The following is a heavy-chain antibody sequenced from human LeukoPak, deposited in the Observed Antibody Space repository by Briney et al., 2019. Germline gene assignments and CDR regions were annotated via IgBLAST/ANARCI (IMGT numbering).Heavy chain of an antibody. V-gene: IGHV3-23*01. CDR2: LSGSGDRT. Sequence: PGGSLRLSCAASGFTFSSYAMSWVRQAPGKGLEWVSGLSGSGDRTYYADSVKGRFTISRDNSKNTLYLQMQSLRAEDTAVYYCAKIYYENSGYYYYFDYWGQGTLVTVSS. CDR1: GFTFSSYA. CDR3: AKIYYENSGYYYYFDY. D-gene: IGHD3-22*01. J-gene: IGHJ4*02.